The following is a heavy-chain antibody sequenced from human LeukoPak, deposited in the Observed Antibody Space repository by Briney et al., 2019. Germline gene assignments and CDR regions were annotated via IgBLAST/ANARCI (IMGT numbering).Heavy chain of an antibody. V-gene: IGHV4-31*03. Sequence: NPSETLSHTRTVSGGSLNSGVDYWSWTRQHPGEGLGWIVYISYSGSAYYTPPLKSRVIISIDTSKNQFSLKLSSVTAAHTAVFYCASNLAGGRWFYPWGQGTLVTVSS. CDR2: ISYSGSA. CDR1: GGSLNSGVDY. J-gene: IGHJ5*02. CDR3: ASNLAGGRWFYP.